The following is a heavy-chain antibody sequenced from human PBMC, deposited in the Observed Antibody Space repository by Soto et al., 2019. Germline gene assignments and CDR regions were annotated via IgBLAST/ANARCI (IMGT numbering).Heavy chain of an antibody. Sequence: EVQLVESGGGLVQPGGSLRLSCAASGYTFSNFDMNWVRQAPGKGLEWVSYISNNIGTTYYADSVKGRFTISRDNAKNSLYVQMNSLRDEDTAVYYCARVRIRSASSFYGMDVWGRGTTVTVSS. CDR3: ARVRIRSASSFYGMDV. CDR1: GYTFSNFD. D-gene: IGHD2-21*01. CDR2: ISNNIGTT. J-gene: IGHJ6*02. V-gene: IGHV3-48*02.